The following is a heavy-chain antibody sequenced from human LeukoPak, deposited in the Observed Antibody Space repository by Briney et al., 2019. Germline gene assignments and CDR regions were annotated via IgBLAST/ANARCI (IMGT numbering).Heavy chain of an antibody. J-gene: IGHJ4*02. CDR1: GFTFSSYG. D-gene: IGHD1-26*01. V-gene: IGHV3-33*01. Sequence: GGSLRLSCAASGFTFSSYGMHWVRQAPGKGLEWVAVIWYDGSNKYYADSVKGRFTISRDNSKNTLYLQMNSLRAEDTAVYYCAGDFSGSYYFDYWGQGTLVTVSS. CDR2: IWYDGSNK. CDR3: AGDFSGSYYFDY.